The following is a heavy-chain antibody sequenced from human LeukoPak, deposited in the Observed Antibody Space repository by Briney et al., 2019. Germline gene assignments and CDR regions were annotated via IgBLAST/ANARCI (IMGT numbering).Heavy chain of an antibody. CDR1: GFTFSNAW. J-gene: IGHJ4*02. CDR2: IKSKTDGGTT. V-gene: IGHV3-15*01. Sequence: GGSLRLSCAASGFTFSNAWMSWVRQAPGKGLEWVGRIKSKTDGGTTDYAAPVKGRLTISRDDSKNTLYLQMNSPKTEDTAVYYCTTLYDYVWGSYRHKSKSYFDYWGQGTLVTVSS. D-gene: IGHD3-16*02. CDR3: TTLYDYVWGSYRHKSKSYFDY.